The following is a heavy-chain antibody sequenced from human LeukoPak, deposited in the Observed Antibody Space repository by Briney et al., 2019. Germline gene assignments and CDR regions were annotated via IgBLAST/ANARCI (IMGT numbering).Heavy chain of an antibody. CDR3: ARGWSGPAAIRFDY. Sequence: PSETLSLTCAVYAGSFSGYYWSWIRQPPGKGLEWIGEINHSGSTNYNPSLKSRVTISVDTSKNQFSLKLSSVTAADTAVYYCARGWSGPAAIRFDYWGQGTLVTVSS. CDR2: INHSGST. J-gene: IGHJ4*02. V-gene: IGHV4-34*01. CDR1: AGSFSGYY. D-gene: IGHD2-2*01.